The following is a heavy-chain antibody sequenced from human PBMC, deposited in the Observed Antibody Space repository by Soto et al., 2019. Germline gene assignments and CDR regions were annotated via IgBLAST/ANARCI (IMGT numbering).Heavy chain of an antibody. Sequence: TSETLSLTCTVSGGSMSRYYRTWIRQPPGKGLEWIGNIHYTGSTNYNPSLKSRVTILLGTSTSQFSLKVSSVTAADTAVYYCARDLTISSTDGPLDPWGHGTLGTVSS. CDR2: IHYTGST. V-gene: IGHV4-59*01. CDR3: ARDLTISSTDGPLDP. J-gene: IGHJ5*02. CDR1: GGSMSRYY. D-gene: IGHD1-1*01.